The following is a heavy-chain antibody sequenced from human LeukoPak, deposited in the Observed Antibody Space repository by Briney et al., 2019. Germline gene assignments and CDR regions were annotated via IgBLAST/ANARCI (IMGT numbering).Heavy chain of an antibody. D-gene: IGHD5-12*01. Sequence: SETLSLTCTVSGGSISSHYWIWIRQPARKGLEWIGRIYTSGSTNYNPSFKSRVTMSVDTSKNQFSLKLSSVTAADTAVYYCARRYSGYDYGYFDYWGHGTLVTVSS. CDR1: GGSISSHY. J-gene: IGHJ4*01. V-gene: IGHV4-4*07. CDR3: ARRYSGYDYGYFDY. CDR2: IYTSGST.